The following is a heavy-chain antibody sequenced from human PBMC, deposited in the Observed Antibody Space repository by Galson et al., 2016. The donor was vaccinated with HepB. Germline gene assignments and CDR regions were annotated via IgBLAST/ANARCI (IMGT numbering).Heavy chain of an antibody. D-gene: IGHD2-21*01. CDR2: ISDDERNK. Sequence: SLRLSCAASGFTFSSYAIHWVRQAPGKGLEWVAAISDDERNKCYGDAAKGRFAISRDQSKNTVYGQMNSLRDEDTAVYFCVARKVRDFILVEYWGQGTLVTVSS. V-gene: IGHV3-33*05. CDR3: VARKVRDFILVEY. CDR1: GFTFSSYA. J-gene: IGHJ4*02.